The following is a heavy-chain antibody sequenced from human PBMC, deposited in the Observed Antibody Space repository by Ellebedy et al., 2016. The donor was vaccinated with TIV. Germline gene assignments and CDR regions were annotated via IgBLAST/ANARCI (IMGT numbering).Heavy chain of an antibody. Sequence: GESLKISCAASGFSVNGDYLSWVHQTPVKGLEWVSIIHAGGSTFYADSVKGRFTISRDISRNTVSLQMNSLRAEDTAVYYCARGINSDSWGQGTLVTVSS. J-gene: IGHJ4*02. CDR3: ARGINSDS. V-gene: IGHV3-53*01. CDR2: IHAGGST. D-gene: IGHD2-15*01. CDR1: GFSVNGDY.